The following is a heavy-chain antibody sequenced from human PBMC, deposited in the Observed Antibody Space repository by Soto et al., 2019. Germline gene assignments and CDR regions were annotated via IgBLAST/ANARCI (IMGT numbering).Heavy chain of an antibody. V-gene: IGHV3-11*05. J-gene: IGHJ4*02. CDR2: ISSSSSYT. CDR3: ARWGDCSSTSCHSGFAY. D-gene: IGHD2-2*01. CDR1: GFTFSDYY. Sequence: QVQLVESGGGLVKHGGSLRLSCAASGFTFSDYYMSWIRQAPGKGLECVSYISSSSSYTNYADSVKGRFTISRDNAKNSLYLRRTSMRAEDTAVYYWARWGDCSSTSCHSGFAYWGQGTLVTVSS.